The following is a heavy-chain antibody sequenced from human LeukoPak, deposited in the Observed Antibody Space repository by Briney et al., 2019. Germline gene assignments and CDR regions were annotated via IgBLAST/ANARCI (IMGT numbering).Heavy chain of an antibody. Sequence: SETLSLTCTVSGASISNYYWAWIRQPAGKGLEWIGRIYSSGSTNYNPSLKSRVTMSVDTSNQQFSLELRSVPAADTAVYYCARDPAPYSYTHSSSWSFDYWGQGTVVTVSS. J-gene: IGHJ4*02. D-gene: IGHD6-13*01. CDR1: GASISNYY. V-gene: IGHV4-4*07. CDR2: IYSSGST. CDR3: ARDPAPYSYTHSSSWSFDY.